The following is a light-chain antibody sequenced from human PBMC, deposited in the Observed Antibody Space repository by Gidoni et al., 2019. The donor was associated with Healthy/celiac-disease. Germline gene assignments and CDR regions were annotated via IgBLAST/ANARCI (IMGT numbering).Light chain of an antibody. CDR1: QSLLHSNGYNY. CDR3: MQALQTPIT. V-gene: IGKV2-28*01. J-gene: IGKJ3*01. Sequence: DIVMTQSPLSLPVTPGEPASISCRSSQSLLHSNGYNYLDWYLQKPGQSPQLLIYLGSNRASGGPDRFSGRGSGTDFTPKISRVEAEDVGVYYCMQALQTPITFGPGTKVDIK. CDR2: LGS.